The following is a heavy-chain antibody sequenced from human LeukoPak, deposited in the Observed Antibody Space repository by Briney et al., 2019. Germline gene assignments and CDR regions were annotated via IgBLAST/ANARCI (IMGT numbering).Heavy chain of an antibody. Sequence: PGGSLGLSCAASGFTFNTYAMSWVRQAPGKGLEWVSVISTSGDNTYYADSVKGRFTISRDSSKNTLYLQMNSLRVEDTAVYYCARSAGNSCYFHLDDYWGQGTLVTVSS. V-gene: IGHV3-23*01. CDR1: GFTFNTYA. D-gene: IGHD2-15*01. J-gene: IGHJ4*02. CDR3: ARSAGNSCYFHLDDY. CDR2: ISTSGDNT.